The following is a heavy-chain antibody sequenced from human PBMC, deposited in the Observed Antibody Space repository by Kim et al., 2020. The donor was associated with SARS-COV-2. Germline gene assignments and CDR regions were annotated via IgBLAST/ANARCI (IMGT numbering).Heavy chain of an antibody. CDR1: GFTFSSYG. Sequence: GGSLRLSFAASGFTFSSYGMHWVRQAPGKGLEWVAVISYDGSNKYYADSVKGRFTISRDNSKNTLYLQMNSLRAEDTAVYYCAKALLSYWGQGTLVTVSS. CDR3: AKALLSY. J-gene: IGHJ4*02. V-gene: IGHV3-30*18. CDR2: ISYDGSNK.